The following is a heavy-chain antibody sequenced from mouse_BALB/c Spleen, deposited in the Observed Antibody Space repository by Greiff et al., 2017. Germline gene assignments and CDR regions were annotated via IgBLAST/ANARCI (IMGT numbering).Heavy chain of an antibody. D-gene: IGHD1-1*02. V-gene: IGHV1S81*02. CDR3: ARGWQYYFDY. Sequence: QVQLQQSGAELVKPGASVKLSCKASGYTFTSYWMHWVKQRPGQGLEWIGEINPSNGRTNYNEKFKSKATLTVDKSSSTAYMQLSSLTSEDSAVYYCARGWQYYFDYWGQGTTLTVSS. J-gene: IGHJ2*01. CDR1: GYTFTSYW. CDR2: INPSNGRT.